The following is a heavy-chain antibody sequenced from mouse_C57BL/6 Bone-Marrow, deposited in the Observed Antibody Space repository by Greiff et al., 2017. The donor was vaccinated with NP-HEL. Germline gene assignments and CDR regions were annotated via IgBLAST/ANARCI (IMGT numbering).Heavy chain of an antibody. Sequence: QVHVKQSGAELAKPGASVKLSCKASGYTFTSYWMHWVKQRPGQGLEWIGHINPSSGYTKYNQKFKDKATLTADKSSSTGYMQLSSLTYEDSAVYYCARCYYFDYGGQGTTLTVSS. CDR2: INPSSGYT. J-gene: IGHJ2*01. CDR1: GYTFTSYW. CDR3: ARCYYFDY. V-gene: IGHV1-7*01.